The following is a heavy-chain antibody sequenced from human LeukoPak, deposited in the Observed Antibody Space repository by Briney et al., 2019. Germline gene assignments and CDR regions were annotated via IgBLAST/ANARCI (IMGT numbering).Heavy chain of an antibody. J-gene: IGHJ4*02. CDR3: ARVGVDYSGNIIKYYFDY. V-gene: IGHV4-34*01. CDR1: GGSFSGYY. CDR2: INHSGST. Sequence: SETLSLTCAVYGGSFSGYYWSWIRQPPGKGLEWIGEINHSGSTNYNPSLKSRVTISVDTSKNQFSLKLSPVIAADTAVYYCARVGVDYSGNIIKYYFDYWGQGTLATVSS. D-gene: IGHD4-23*01.